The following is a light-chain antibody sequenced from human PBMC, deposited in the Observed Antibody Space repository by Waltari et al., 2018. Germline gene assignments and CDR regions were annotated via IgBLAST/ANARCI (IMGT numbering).Light chain of an antibody. CDR3: QQYDISPLT. V-gene: IGKV3-20*01. J-gene: IGKJ4*01. CDR2: GAS. CDR1: QTVRTTY. Sequence: EIVLTQSPGTLSLSPGERATLSCRASQTVRTTYLAWYQQKPGQAPTLLIYGASGRATGIPDRFSGSGSGTDFSLTISSLEPEDFAVYYCQQYDISPLTFGGGTKVEIK.